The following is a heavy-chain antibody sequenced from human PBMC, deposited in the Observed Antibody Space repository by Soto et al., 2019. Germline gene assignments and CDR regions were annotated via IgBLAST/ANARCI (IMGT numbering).Heavy chain of an antibody. CDR3: ARGRATAISFVFDY. CDR1: AFTVSSNY. Sequence: EVQVVESGGDLVQPGGSLRLSCAASAFTVSSNYMTGVRQAPGKGLEWVAVIYTSGNTDYADSVKGRFTISRDNSKNAVSLQMNSLRTEDTAVYYCARGRATAISFVFDYWGQGTLVTVSS. J-gene: IGHJ4*02. V-gene: IGHV3-66*01. D-gene: IGHD5-18*01. CDR2: IYTSGNT.